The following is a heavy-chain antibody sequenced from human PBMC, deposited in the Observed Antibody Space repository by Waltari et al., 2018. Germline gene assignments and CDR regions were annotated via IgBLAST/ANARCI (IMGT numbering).Heavy chain of an antibody. D-gene: IGHD3-10*01. V-gene: IGHV4-34*01. CDR1: SGSFSGYY. CDR2: INHSGST. Sequence: QVQLQQWGAGLLRPSETLSLTCDVYSGSFSGYYWSWIRQSPGKGLEWIGEINHSGSTNSNPSLKSRVTISVDTSKNQFSLRVSSVTAADSAVYYCARVRYYGSGNYYFDALDLWGQGTMVTVSS. J-gene: IGHJ3*01. CDR3: ARVRYYGSGNYYFDALDL.